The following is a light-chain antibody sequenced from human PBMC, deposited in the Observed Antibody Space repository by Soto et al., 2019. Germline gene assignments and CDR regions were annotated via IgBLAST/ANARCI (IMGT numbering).Light chain of an antibody. CDR3: QQLNSYPPDA. CDR1: QGISSY. J-gene: IGKJ3*01. V-gene: IGKV1-9*01. Sequence: DIQMTQSPSTLSGSVGDRVTITCRASQGISSYLAWYQQKPGKAPKLLIYAASTLQSGVPSRFSGSGSGTEFTLTISSLQPEDFATYYCQQLNSYPPDAFGPGTKVDI. CDR2: AAS.